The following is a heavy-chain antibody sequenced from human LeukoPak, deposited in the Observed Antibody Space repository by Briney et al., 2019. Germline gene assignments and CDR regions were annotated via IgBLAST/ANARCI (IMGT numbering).Heavy chain of an antibody. CDR1: GFTFSSYW. CDR2: IKQDGSEK. Sequence: PGGPLRLSCAASGFTFSSYWMSWVRQAPGKGLEWVANIKQDGSEKYYVDSVKGRFTISRDNAKNSLYLQMNSLRAEDTAVYYCARGPLLLWFGELGFFDYWGQGTLVTVSS. V-gene: IGHV3-7*01. D-gene: IGHD3-10*01. J-gene: IGHJ4*02. CDR3: ARGPLLLWFGELGFFDY.